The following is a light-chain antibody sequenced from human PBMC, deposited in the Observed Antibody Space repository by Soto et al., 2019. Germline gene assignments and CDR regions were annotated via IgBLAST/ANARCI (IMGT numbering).Light chain of an antibody. CDR3: EHYNGH. CDR2: DAS. CDR1: QSIGKW. V-gene: IGKV1-5*01. J-gene: IGKJ4*01. Sequence: DIQMTQSPSILSASVGDGVTITCRASQSIGKWLAWYQQKPGKAPKVLIYDASTLESGVPSRFSGGRSGTEFTLSISSLQPDDFATYYCEHYNGHFGGGTKVYIK.